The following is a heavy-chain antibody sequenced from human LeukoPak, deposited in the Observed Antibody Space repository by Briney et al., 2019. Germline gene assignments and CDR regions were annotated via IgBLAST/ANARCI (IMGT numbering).Heavy chain of an antibody. CDR2: ISYDGSNK. J-gene: IGHJ4*02. D-gene: IGHD6-19*01. V-gene: IGHV3-30*18. Sequence: GGSLRLSCAASGFTFSSYGVHWVRQAPGKGLEWVAVISYDGSNKYYADSVKGRFTISRDNSKNTLYLQMNSLRAEDTAVYYCAKDSSSGWYGGVDYWGQGTLVTVSS. CDR1: GFTFSSYG. CDR3: AKDSSSGWYGGVDY.